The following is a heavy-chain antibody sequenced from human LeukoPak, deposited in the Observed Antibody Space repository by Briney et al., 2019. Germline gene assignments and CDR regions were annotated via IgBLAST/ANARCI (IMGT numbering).Heavy chain of an antibody. D-gene: IGHD4-11*01. Sequence: GRSLRLSCATSGFTFSHYGMHWVRQAPGKGLEWVAVIWSDGTNSFYGDPVKGRFTISRDNFQRTVYLQMNSLRAEDTAAYYCAKDAQRGFDYSNSLDKWGQGTLVTVSS. CDR3: AKDAQRGFDYSNSLDK. J-gene: IGHJ4*02. V-gene: IGHV3-33*06. CDR2: IWSDGTNS. CDR1: GFTFSHYG.